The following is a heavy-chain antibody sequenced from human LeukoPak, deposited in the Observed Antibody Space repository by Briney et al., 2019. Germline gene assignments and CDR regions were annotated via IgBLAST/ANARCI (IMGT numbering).Heavy chain of an antibody. CDR3: ARDVGEAAASSDWFDP. J-gene: IGHJ5*02. CDR1: GGSISSSSYY. D-gene: IGHD6-13*01. CDR2: IYYSGST. Sequence: SQTLSLTCTVSGGSISSSSYYWGWIRQPPGKGLEWIGSIYYSGSTYYNPSLKSRVTISVDTSKNQFSLKLSSVTAADTAVYYCARDVGEAAASSDWFDPWGQGTLVTVSS. V-gene: IGHV4-39*07.